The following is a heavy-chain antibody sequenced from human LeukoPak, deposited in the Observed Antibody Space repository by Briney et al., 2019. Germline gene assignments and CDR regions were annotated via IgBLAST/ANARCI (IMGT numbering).Heavy chain of an antibody. Sequence: GGPLRLSCAASGFTFSSYAMHWVRQAPGKGLEWVAVISYDGSNKYYADSVKGRFTISRDNSKNTLYLQMNSLRAEDTAVYYCARVIWGYSDYWGQGTLVTVSS. D-gene: IGHD3-16*01. CDR1: GFTFSSYA. CDR3: ARVIWGYSDY. J-gene: IGHJ4*02. V-gene: IGHV3-30*04. CDR2: ISYDGSNK.